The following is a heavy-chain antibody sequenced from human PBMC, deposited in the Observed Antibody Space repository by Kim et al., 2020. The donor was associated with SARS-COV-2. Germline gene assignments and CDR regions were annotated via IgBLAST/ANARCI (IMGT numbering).Heavy chain of an antibody. CDR1: GGTFSSYV. Sequence: SVKVSCKASGGTFSSYVISWVRQAPGQGLEWMGGIIAMFGTANYAQKFQGRVTITADESTSTTYMELSSLRSEDTAVYYCARSYYYDSSGYLYYYYYHGMDVWGQGTTVTVSS. J-gene: IGHJ6*02. D-gene: IGHD3-22*01. V-gene: IGHV1-69*13. CDR3: ARSYYYDSSGYLYYYYYHGMDV. CDR2: IIAMFGTA.